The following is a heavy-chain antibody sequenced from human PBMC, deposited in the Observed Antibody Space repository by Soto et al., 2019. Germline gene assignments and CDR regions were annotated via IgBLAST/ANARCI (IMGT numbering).Heavy chain of an antibody. J-gene: IGHJ4*02. D-gene: IGHD3-10*01. CDR3: ARVDEDYGVKGYFGY. V-gene: IGHV1-2*04. CDR2: INPNSGGT. CDR1: GYTFTGYY. Sequence: ASVKVSCKASGYTFTGYYMHWVRKAPGQGLEWMGWINPNSGGTNYARKFQGCVTMTRDTSISTAYMELRRLRADDTPEYYCARVDEDYGVKGYFGYWGKGTLVTV.